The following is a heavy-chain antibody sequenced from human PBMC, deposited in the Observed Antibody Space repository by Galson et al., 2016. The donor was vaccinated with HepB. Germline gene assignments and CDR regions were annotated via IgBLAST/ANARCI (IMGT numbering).Heavy chain of an antibody. CDR3: ARDAGLIRGSDGMDV. Sequence: ASGYTFIGHYVHWVRQAPGQGPEWMGWISCYNGNTHYAQKFQGRVTMTTDTFTNTVYMELRNLKSDDTAVYYCARDAGLIRGSDGMDVWGQGTTVTVSS. CDR2: ISCYNGNT. V-gene: IGHV1-18*04. J-gene: IGHJ6*02. CDR1: GYTFIGHY. D-gene: IGHD2-8*01.